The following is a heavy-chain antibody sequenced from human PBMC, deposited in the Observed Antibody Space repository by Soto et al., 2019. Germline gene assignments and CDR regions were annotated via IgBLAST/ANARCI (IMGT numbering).Heavy chain of an antibody. CDR2: ISGSGGST. Sequence: GGSLRLSCAASGFTFSSYAMSWVRQAPGKGLEWVSGISGSGGSTYYADSVKGRFTISRDNSKNTLYLQMYSLRAEDTAVYHCAKVGGMRGWAFDIWGQGTMVTVSS. CDR1: GFTFSSYA. D-gene: IGHD3-3*01. CDR3: AKVGGMRGWAFDI. V-gene: IGHV3-23*01. J-gene: IGHJ3*02.